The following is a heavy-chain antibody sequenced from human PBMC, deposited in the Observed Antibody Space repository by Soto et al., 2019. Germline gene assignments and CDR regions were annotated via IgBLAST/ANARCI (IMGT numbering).Heavy chain of an antibody. D-gene: IGHD5-12*01. J-gene: IGHJ3*02. CDR3: ARHRALATIYDAFDI. CDR2: INDGGSA. V-gene: IGHV4-39*01. CDR1: GGSIRSSDYY. Sequence: TLSLTCTVSGGSIRSSDYYWGWIRQPPGEGLEWIANINDGGSAYYNPSLRSRVTISVDTSKNQFSLKLRSVTAADTAVYYCARHRALATIYDAFDIWGQGTMVTVSS.